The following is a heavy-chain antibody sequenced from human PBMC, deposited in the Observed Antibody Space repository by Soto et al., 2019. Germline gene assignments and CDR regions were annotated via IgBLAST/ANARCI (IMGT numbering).Heavy chain of an antibody. J-gene: IGHJ3*02. CDR3: ARDRDESTNGCGGDCYSAFDI. D-gene: IGHD2-21*02. V-gene: IGHV1-69*13. CDR2: IIPIFGTA. CDR1: GGTFSSYA. Sequence: ASVKVSCKASGGTFSSYAISWVRQAPGQGLEWMGGIIPIFGTANYAQKFQGRVTITADESTSTAYMELSSLRSEDTAMYYCARDRDESTNGCGGDCYSAFDIWGQGTMVTVSS.